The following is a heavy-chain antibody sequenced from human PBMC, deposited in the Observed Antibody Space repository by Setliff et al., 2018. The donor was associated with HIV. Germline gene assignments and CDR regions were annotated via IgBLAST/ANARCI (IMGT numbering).Heavy chain of an antibody. V-gene: IGHV4-38-2*02. CDR3: ASRVYYYDSSGYLRGEGFDP. J-gene: IGHJ5*02. D-gene: IGHD3-22*01. CDR2: IYHSGST. CDR1: GYSISSGYY. Sequence: PSETLSLTCTVSGYSISSGYYWGWIRQPPGKGLEWIGSIYHSGSTYYNPSLKSRVTISVDTSKNQFSLKLSSVNAADAAVYYCASRVYYYDSSGYLRGEGFDPWGQGTLVTVSS.